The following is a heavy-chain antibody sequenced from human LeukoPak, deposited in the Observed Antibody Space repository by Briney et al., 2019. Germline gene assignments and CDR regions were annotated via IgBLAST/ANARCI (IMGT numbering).Heavy chain of an antibody. CDR1: GGSISSSSYY. D-gene: IGHD6-13*01. J-gene: IGHJ4*02. CDR2: IYCSGST. CDR3: ARPYSSSWSFDY. V-gene: IGHV4-39*01. Sequence: SETLSLTCTVSGGSISSSSYYWGWIRQPPGKGLEWIGSIYCSGSTYYNPSLKSRVTISVDTSKNQFSLKLSSVTAADTAVYYCARPYSSSWSFDYWGQGTLVTVSS.